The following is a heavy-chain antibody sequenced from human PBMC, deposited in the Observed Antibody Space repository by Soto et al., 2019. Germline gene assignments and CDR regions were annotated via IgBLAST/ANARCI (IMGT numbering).Heavy chain of an antibody. CDR1: GGTISSWY. J-gene: IGHJ4*02. V-gene: IGHV4-59*08. CDR2: IYYGGST. Sequence: QVQLQESGPGLVKPSETLSLTCTVSGGTISSWYWSWIRQPPGKGLEWIGHIYYGGSTNCNPPLTVRDPISIETSTKQFSLKLRSVTAQDTAVSYCARRYGSAIDYWGQGTLVTVSS. CDR3: ARRYGSAIDY. D-gene: IGHD1-26*01.